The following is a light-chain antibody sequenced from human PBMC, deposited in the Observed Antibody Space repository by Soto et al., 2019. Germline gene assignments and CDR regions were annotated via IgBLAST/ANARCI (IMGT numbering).Light chain of an antibody. CDR3: GAWDSALSAYV. Sequence: QSVLTQPPSVSAAPGQKVTISCSGSNSNIGTDYVSWYQQVPGTAPRVLIYDNNKRPSGIPDRFSASKSGASTTLGITGLQAGDEANYYCGAWDSALSAYVFGPGTKLTVL. J-gene: IGLJ1*01. CDR1: NSNIGTDY. CDR2: DNN. V-gene: IGLV1-51*01.